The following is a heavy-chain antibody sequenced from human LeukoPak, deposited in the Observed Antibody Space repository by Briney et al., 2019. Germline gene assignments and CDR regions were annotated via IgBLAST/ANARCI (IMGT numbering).Heavy chain of an antibody. CDR1: GGSISSSNW. Sequence: SGTLSLTCAVSGGSISSSNWWSWVRQPPGKGLEWIGEIYHSVSTNYNPSLKSRVTISVDKSKNQFSLKLSSVTAADTAVYYCARTKGRFDSSGYYYFDYWGQGTLVTVSS. V-gene: IGHV4-4*02. J-gene: IGHJ4*02. CDR2: IYHSVST. D-gene: IGHD3-22*01. CDR3: ARTKGRFDSSGYYYFDY.